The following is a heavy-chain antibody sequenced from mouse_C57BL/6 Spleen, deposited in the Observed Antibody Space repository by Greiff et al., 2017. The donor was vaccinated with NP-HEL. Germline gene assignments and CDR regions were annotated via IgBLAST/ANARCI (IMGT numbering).Heavy chain of an antibody. CDR3: AKGVDDYDWFAY. D-gene: IGHD2-4*01. V-gene: IGHV1-64*01. CDR2: IHPNSGST. Sequence: QVQLQQPGAELVKPGASVKLSCKASGYTFTSYWMHWVKQRPGQGLEWIGMIHPNSGSTNYNEKFKSKATLTVDKSSSTAYMQLSSLTSEDSAVYYCAKGVDDYDWFAYWGQGTLVTVSA. CDR1: GYTFTSYW. J-gene: IGHJ3*01.